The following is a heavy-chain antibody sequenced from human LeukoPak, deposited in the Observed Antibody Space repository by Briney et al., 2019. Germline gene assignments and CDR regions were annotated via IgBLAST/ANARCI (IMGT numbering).Heavy chain of an antibody. CDR3: ARHLYDYVWGSYRVFNY. D-gene: IGHD3-16*02. CDR1: GGSISSYY. J-gene: IGHJ4*02. CDR2: IYYSGST. Sequence: SETLSFTCTVSGGSISSYYWSWIRQPPGKGLEWIGYIYYSGSTNYNPSLKSRVTISVDASKNQFSLKLSSVTAADTAVYYCARHLYDYVWGSYRVFNYWGQGTLVTVSS. V-gene: IGHV4-59*08.